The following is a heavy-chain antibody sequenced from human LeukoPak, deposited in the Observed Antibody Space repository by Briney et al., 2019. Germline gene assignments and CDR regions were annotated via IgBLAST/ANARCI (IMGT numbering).Heavy chain of an antibody. D-gene: IGHD3-10*01. V-gene: IGHV3-7*01. Sequence: GGSLRLSCAASGFTFSNYWMNWVRQAPGKGLEWVANIKQDGTEKYYLDSVKGRFTISRDNAKNSLYLQMNSLRAEDTAVYYCARGRGYWGQGTLVTVSS. CDR1: GFTFSNYW. J-gene: IGHJ4*02. CDR3: ARGRGY. CDR2: IKQDGTEK.